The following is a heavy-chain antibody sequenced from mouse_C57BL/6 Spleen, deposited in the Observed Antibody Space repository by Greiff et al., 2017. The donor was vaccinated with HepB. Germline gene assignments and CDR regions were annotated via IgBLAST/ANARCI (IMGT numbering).Heavy chain of an antibody. V-gene: IGHV1-81*01. J-gene: IGHJ2*01. Sequence: VQLQQSGAELVRPGASVKLSCKASGYTFTSYGISWVKQSTGQGLEWIGDIYPRSGNTYYNEKFKGKATLTADKSSSTAYMELRRLTSEGSAVYISASLDSSDYWGQGTTLTVSS. D-gene: IGHD3-2*02. CDR3: ASLDSSDY. CDR1: GYTFTSYG. CDR2: IYPRSGNT.